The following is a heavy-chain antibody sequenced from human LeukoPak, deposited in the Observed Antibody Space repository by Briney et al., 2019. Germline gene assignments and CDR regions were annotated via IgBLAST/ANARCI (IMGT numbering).Heavy chain of an antibody. J-gene: IGHJ2*01. CDR2: ISRSGATT. V-gene: IGHV3-23*01. Sequence: GGSLRLSCAASGFTFNNYAVDWVRQAPGKGLEWVSLISRSGATTYYADSVKGRFTISRDNSRNTLYLQMTSLRAEDTAVYYCARDPGDRWFFDLWGRGTLVTVSS. CDR1: GFTFNNYA. CDR3: ARDPGDRWFFDL. D-gene: IGHD7-27*01.